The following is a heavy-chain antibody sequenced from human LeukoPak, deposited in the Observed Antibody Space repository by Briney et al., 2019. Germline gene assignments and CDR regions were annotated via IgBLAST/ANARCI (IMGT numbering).Heavy chain of an antibody. CDR1: GFNFNIYH. J-gene: IGHJ4*02. CDR3: AREWQYAPDY. CDR2: ISSRSDTI. Sequence: GGSLRLSCAASGFNFNIYHMNWVRQAPGKGLEWLSSISSRSDTIYYADSVRGRFTLSRDNAENSLYLQMRSLTDEGTAVYYCAREWQYAPDYWGQGTLVTVSS. D-gene: IGHD2-2*01. V-gene: IGHV3-48*02.